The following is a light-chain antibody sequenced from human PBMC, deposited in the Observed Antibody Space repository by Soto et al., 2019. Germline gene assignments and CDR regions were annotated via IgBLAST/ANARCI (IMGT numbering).Light chain of an antibody. V-gene: IGKV1-39*01. Sequence: DIQMTQSPSSLSASVGDRVTITCRASQSISSYLNWYQQKPGKAPKLLLYAASSLQSGVPSRFSGSGSGTDFTLTISSLQPEDFATYYCQQSYSTPHLTFGGGTKVEIK. CDR3: QQSYSTPHLT. CDR2: AAS. J-gene: IGKJ4*01. CDR1: QSISSY.